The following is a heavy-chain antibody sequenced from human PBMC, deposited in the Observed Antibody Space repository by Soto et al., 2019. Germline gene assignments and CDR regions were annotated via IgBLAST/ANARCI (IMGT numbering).Heavy chain of an antibody. D-gene: IGHD3-3*01. Sequence: GSLRLSCAASGFTVSSYEMNWVRQAPGQGLEWVSYISDSGGTVYYADSVKGRFTVSRDNAQNSVYLQMNSLRTEDTAVYYCARDLLHYDFWSGYSAYFYYGMDVWGPGTTVTVSS. V-gene: IGHV3-48*03. J-gene: IGHJ6*02. CDR2: ISDSGGTV. CDR3: ARDLLHYDFWSGYSAYFYYGMDV. CDR1: GFTVSSYE.